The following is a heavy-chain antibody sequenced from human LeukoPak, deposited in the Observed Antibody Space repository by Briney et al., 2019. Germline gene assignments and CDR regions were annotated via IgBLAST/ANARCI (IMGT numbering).Heavy chain of an antibody. Sequence: SETLSLTCAVYGGSFSGYYWSWIRQPPGKGLEWIGEINHSGSTNYNPSLKSRVTISVDTSENQFSLKLSSVTAADTAVYYCARVVTTVNRADYWGQGTLVTVPS. J-gene: IGHJ4*02. D-gene: IGHD4-17*01. V-gene: IGHV4-34*01. CDR1: GGSFSGYY. CDR3: ARVVTTVNRADY. CDR2: INHSGST.